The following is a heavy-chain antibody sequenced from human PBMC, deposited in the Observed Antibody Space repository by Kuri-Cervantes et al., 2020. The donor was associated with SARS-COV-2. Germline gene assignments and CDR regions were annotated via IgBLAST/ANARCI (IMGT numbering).Heavy chain of an antibody. J-gene: IGHJ3*02. CDR3: ARALKGQIDAFDI. V-gene: IGHV4-28*03. CDR2: IYYSGST. Sequence: SETLSLTCAASGYSISSSNWWGWIRQPPGKGLAWIGYIYYSGSTYYNPYLKSRVTISVDTSKTQFSLRLSSLTAADTAVYYCARALKGQIDAFDIWGQGTMVTVSS. CDR1: GYSISSSNW.